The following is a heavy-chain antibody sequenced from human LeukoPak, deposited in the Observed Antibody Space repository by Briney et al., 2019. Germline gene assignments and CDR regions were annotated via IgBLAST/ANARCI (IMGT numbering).Heavy chain of an antibody. CDR2: IKQDGSEK. Sequence: GGSLRLSCAASGLTFSSYWMSWVRQAPGKGLEWVANIKQDGSEKYYVDSVKGRFTISRDNAKNSLYLQMNSLRAEDTAVYYCARVNYGDYVGYWGQGTLVTVSS. J-gene: IGHJ4*02. V-gene: IGHV3-7*01. CDR1: GLTFSSYW. CDR3: ARVNYGDYVGY. D-gene: IGHD4-17*01.